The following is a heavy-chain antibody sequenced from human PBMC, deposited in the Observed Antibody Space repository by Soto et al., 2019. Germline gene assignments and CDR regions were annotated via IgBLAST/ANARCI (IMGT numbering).Heavy chain of an antibody. CDR2: IYSGGST. CDR3: AREHCSGGSCYGLDY. CDR1: GFTVSSNY. Sequence: GGSLRLSCAASGFTVSSNYMSWVRQAPGKGLEWVSVIYSGGSTYYADSVKGRFTISRDNSKNTLYLQMNSLRAEDTAVYYCAREHCSGGSCYGLDYWGQGTLVTVSS. D-gene: IGHD2-15*01. J-gene: IGHJ4*02. V-gene: IGHV3-66*01.